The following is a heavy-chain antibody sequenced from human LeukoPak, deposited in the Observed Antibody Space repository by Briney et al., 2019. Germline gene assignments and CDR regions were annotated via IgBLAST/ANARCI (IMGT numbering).Heavy chain of an antibody. Sequence: ASVTVSCKASGYTFTSYYMHWVRQAPGQGLEWMGIINPSGGSTSYAQKFQGRVTMTRDTSTSTVYMELSSLRSEDTAVYYCARDRGSDGIISRITIFGVVIISDNWFDPWGQGTLVTVSP. CDR1: GYTFTSYY. CDR3: ARDRGSDGIISRITIFGVVIISDNWFDP. CDR2: INPSGGST. V-gene: IGHV1-46*01. J-gene: IGHJ5*02. D-gene: IGHD3-3*01.